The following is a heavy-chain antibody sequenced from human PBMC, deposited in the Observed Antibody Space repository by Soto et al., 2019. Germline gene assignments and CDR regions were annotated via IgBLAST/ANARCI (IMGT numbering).Heavy chain of an antibody. D-gene: IGHD3-10*01. CDR1: GFSFGSFP. Sequence: GGSLRLSCEASGFSFGSFPMNWVRQAPGRGLEWVSYISSLGNTINYADSVRGRFSVSRDNDKNTLYLQMDSLRDGDTAVYYCARRIWFGELEFFDYWGQGTLVTVSS. J-gene: IGHJ4*02. V-gene: IGHV3-48*02. CDR2: ISSLGNTI. CDR3: ARRIWFGELEFFDY.